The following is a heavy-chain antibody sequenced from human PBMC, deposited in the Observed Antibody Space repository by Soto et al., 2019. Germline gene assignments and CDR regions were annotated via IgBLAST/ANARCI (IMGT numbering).Heavy chain of an antibody. CDR1: GGSIIRADSY. CDR3: ASYCERSAIAA. J-gene: IGHJ4*02. V-gene: IGHV4-31*01. Sequence: HVHLQQSGPGLLKASETLSLPCAVSGGSIIRADSYWFWIRKHPGKGLEVIGDIAYSGYSYYIPSLRSLVPISADTSQNKFSLTLKCVTAADAAVYFCASYCERSAIAAGGQGPSVTGSS. CDR2: IAYSGYS. D-gene: IGHD2-21*01.